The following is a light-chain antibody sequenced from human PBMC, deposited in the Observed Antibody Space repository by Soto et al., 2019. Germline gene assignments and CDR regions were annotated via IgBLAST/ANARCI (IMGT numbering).Light chain of an antibody. CDR1: TSDVGGYNF. V-gene: IGLV2-14*01. CDR2: EVT. J-gene: IGLJ3*02. CDR3: SSYTRSSTLV. Sequence: QSALTQPASVSGSPGQSITISCTGTTSDVGGYNFVSWYQQSPGKAPKLMIYEVTNRPSGVSDRFSGSKSGNTASLTISGRQAEDEADYYCSSYTRSSTLVFGGGTKLTVL.